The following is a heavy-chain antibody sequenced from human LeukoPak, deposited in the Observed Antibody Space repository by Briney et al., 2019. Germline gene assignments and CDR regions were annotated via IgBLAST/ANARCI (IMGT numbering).Heavy chain of an antibody. CDR2: ISESGGRT. CDR3: AKRGVVIRVILVGFHKEAYFFDS. D-gene: IGHD3-22*01. J-gene: IGHJ4*02. V-gene: IGHV3-23*01. CDR1: ALTLRTYG. Sequence: GGSLTLSWALSALTLRTYGVGWVRHPRGEGRGWVAGISESGGRTNYADCVEGRFTISRDNPKHTLYLQMNSLRAEDTAVHFCAKRGVVIRVILVGFHKEAYFFDSWGQGALVTVSS.